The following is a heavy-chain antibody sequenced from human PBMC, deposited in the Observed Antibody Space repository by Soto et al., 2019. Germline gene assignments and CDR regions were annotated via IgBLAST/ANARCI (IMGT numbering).Heavy chain of an antibody. CDR1: GYTFTSYG. CDR3: ATRSTAFDY. CDR2: ITTDKGKT. J-gene: IGHJ4*02. Sequence: QVQLVQSGPEVKKPGASVKVSCKTSGYTFTSYGISWVRQAPGQGLEWMGWITTDKGKTTYAQKFQGRVAMTTDTSTSTDYMELRSLRSDDTAVYYCATRSTAFDYWGQGTLVAVSS. V-gene: IGHV1-18*01.